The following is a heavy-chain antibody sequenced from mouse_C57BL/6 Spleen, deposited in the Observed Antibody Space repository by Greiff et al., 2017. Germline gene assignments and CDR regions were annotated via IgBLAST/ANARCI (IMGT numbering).Heavy chain of an antibody. V-gene: IGHV5-17*01. CDR1: GFTFSDYG. CDR2: ISSGSSTI. CDR3: ASGYYYGSSYDWYFDV. Sequence: VQLKESGGGLVKPGGSLKLSCAASGFTFSDYGMHWVRQAPEKGLEWVAYISSGSSTIYYADTVKGRFTISRDNAKNTLFLQMTSLRSEDTAMYYCASGYYYGSSYDWYFDVWGTGTTVTVSS. J-gene: IGHJ1*03. D-gene: IGHD1-1*01.